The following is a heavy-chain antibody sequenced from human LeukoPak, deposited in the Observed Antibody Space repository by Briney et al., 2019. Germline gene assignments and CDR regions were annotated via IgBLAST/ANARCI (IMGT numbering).Heavy chain of an antibody. Sequence: GGSLRLSCAASGFTFSDAWMNWVRQAPGKGLEWVGRIKRKTEGGATDYAGPVKGRFTISRDNSKNTLFLHVNSLKTEDTAVYYCTTGNFGPYWGQGTLVTVSS. CDR1: GFTFSDAW. CDR2: IKRKTEGGAT. V-gene: IGHV3-15*07. J-gene: IGHJ4*02. D-gene: IGHD3-10*01. CDR3: TTGNFGPY.